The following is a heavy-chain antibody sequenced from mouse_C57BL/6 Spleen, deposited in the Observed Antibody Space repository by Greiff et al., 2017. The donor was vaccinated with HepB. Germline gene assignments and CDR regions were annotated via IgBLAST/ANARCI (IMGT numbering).Heavy chain of an antibody. V-gene: IGHV1-18*01. CDR1: GYTFTDYN. CDR3: ARHFHYYGRVYFDV. Sequence: VQLKESGPELVKPGASVKIPCKASGYTFTDYNMDWVKQSHGKSLEWIGDINPNNGGTIYNQKFKGKATLTVDKSSSTAYMELRSLTSEDTAVYYCARHFHYYGRVYFDVWGTGTTVTVSS. J-gene: IGHJ1*03. CDR2: INPNNGGT. D-gene: IGHD1-1*01.